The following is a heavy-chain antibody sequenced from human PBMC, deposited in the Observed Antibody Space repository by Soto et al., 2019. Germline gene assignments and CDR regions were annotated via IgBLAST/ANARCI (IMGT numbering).Heavy chain of an antibody. D-gene: IGHD3-16*01. CDR1: GGSFSGYY. CDR2: INHSGST. CDR3: ARGDGAYPFDY. Sequence: QVQLQQWGAGLLKPSETLSLTCAVYGGSFSGYYWSWIRQPPGKGLEWIGEINHSGSTNYNPSLKSRVTISVDTSKNQFSLKLSSVTAADTAVYYCARGDGAYPFDYWGQGTLVTVSS. V-gene: IGHV4-34*01. J-gene: IGHJ4*02.